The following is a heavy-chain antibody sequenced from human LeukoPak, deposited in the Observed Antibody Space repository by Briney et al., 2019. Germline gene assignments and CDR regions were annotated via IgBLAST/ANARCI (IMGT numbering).Heavy chain of an antibody. D-gene: IGHD3-9*01. J-gene: IGHJ6*02. CDR2: INPNSGGT. CDR1: GYTFTGYY. V-gene: IGHV1-2*02. CDR3: PRRSGYFDWLSPYYYYGMDV. Sequence: ASVNVSCKASGYTFTGYYMHWVRQAPGQGLEWMGWINPNSGGTNYAQKFQGRVTMTRDTSISTAYMELSRLRSDDTAEYYGPRRSGYFDWLSPYYYYGMDVWGQGTTVTVSS.